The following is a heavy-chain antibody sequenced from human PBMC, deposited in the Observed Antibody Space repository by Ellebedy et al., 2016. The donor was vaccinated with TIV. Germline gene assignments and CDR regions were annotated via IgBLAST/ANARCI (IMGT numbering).Heavy chain of an antibody. Sequence: GESLKISCAASGFTFSSFGMHWVRQAPGKGLEWVAAISYDGNNKYYGDSVKGRFTISRDNSKNTLSLQMNSLRGDDTAVNYCAKELHVDSAYWGQGTLVTVSS. CDR3: AKELHVDSAY. CDR2: ISYDGNNK. V-gene: IGHV3-30*18. J-gene: IGHJ4*02. CDR1: GFTFSSFG. D-gene: IGHD5-18*01.